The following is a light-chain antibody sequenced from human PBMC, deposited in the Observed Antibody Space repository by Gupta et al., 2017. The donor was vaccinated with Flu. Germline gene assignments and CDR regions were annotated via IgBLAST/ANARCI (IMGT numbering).Light chain of an antibody. CDR3: QQYGNSLYT. CDR2: DAS. V-gene: IGKV3-20*01. CDR1: LRVSRIY. Sequence: EGATLFHRCTLRVSRIYLAWYQQNTGYAPSHLIYDASSRGAGIPARFSGSGAGANFTLSISRLVPEDSAVYYCQQYGNSLYTFGQGTKLEIK. J-gene: IGKJ2*01.